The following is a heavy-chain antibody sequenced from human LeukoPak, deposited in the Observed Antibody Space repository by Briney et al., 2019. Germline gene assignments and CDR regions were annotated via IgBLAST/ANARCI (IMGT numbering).Heavy chain of an antibody. Sequence: GGSLRLSCTASGFTFGDYAMSWVRQAPGKGLEWVGFIRSKAYGGTTEYAASVKGRFTISRDDSKSIAYLQMNSLKTEDTAVYYCTRAPLYYYDSSGYGYWGQGTLVTVSS. CDR1: GFTFGDYA. CDR3: TRAPLYYYDSSGYGY. D-gene: IGHD3-22*01. CDR2: IRSKAYGGTT. J-gene: IGHJ4*02. V-gene: IGHV3-49*04.